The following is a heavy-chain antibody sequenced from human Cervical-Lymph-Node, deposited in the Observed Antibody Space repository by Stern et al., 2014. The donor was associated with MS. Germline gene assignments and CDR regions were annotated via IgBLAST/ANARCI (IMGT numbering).Heavy chain of an antibody. V-gene: IGHV2-5*02. CDR3: AHRVRGYTFYGD. J-gene: IGHJ4*02. Sequence: ESGPTLVKPTQTLTLTCTFSGFSPSTSGAGVGWIRQPPGKALEWLALIYWDDDNRHSPSLKSRLTITRGTSRNQVVLTMTNMDPEDTATYYCAHRVRGYTFYGDWGQGTLVTVSS. CDR2: IYWDDDN. CDR1: GFSPSTSGAG. D-gene: IGHD5-12*01.